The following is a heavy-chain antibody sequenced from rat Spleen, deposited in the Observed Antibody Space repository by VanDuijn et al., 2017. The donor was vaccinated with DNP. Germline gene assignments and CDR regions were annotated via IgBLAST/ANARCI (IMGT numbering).Heavy chain of an antibody. CDR3: ARHRTISPYYYDMDA. CDR1: GFTFSHYH. CDR2: ISTGGDGT. V-gene: IGHV5-25*01. Sequence: EVQLVESGGGLVQPGRSMKLSCAISGFTFSHYHMAWVRQAPTKGLEWVASISTGGDGTYYRDSVKGRFTISRDNAQSTLYLQMDSLRSEDTATYYCARHRTISPYYYDMDAWGQGASVTVSS. J-gene: IGHJ4*01.